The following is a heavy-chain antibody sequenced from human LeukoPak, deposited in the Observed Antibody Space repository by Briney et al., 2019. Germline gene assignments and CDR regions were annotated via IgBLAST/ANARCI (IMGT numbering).Heavy chain of an antibody. CDR1: GFTFSSYA. D-gene: IGHD4-17*01. J-gene: IGHJ4*02. Sequence: PGGSLRLSCAASGFTFSSYAMSWVRQAPGKGLEWVSSFSGSGDSTYYADSVRGRFTISRDNSKNTLYLQMSSLRAEDTAVYYCAKSLPLPNTMTTDYWGQGTLVTVSS. V-gene: IGHV3-23*01. CDR2: FSGSGDST. CDR3: AKSLPLPNTMTTDY.